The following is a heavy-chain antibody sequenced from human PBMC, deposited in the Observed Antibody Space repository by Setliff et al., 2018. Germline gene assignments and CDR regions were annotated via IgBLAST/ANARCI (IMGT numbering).Heavy chain of an antibody. V-gene: IGHV1-18*04. J-gene: IGHJ4*02. D-gene: IGHD2-2*01. CDR3: ARVSLPAAIVRFDS. CDR1: GYNFRNYG. CDR2: ISGYKSNP. Sequence: ASVKVSCKTSGYNFRNYGISWVRQVPGQGLEWMGWISGYKSNPNYLQKMQGRLTMTTDTSTSTAYMELRSLRSDDTAIYYCARVSLPAAIVRFDSRGQGTLVTVSS.